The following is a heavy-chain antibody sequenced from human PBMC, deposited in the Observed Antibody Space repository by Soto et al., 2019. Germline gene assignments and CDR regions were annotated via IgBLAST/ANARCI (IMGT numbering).Heavy chain of an antibody. CDR3: ARDSSGWYPEYYFDY. Sequence: GGSLRLSCAASGFTFSSYGMHWVRQAPGKGLEWVAVIWYDGSNKYYADSVKGRFTISRDNSKNTLYLQMNSLRAEDTAVYYCARDSSGWYPEYYFDYWGQGTLVTVSS. J-gene: IGHJ4*02. V-gene: IGHV3-33*01. CDR1: GFTFSSYG. CDR2: IWYDGSNK. D-gene: IGHD6-19*01.